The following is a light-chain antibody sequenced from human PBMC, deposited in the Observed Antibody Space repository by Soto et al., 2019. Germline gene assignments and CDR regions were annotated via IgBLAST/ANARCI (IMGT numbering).Light chain of an antibody. CDR3: MQGTHWPIT. Sequence: DVVMTQSPLSLPVTLGQPASISCRSNQSLVHSDGIAYFSWFQQRPGRSPSPLXYKVSNRDSGVPDRFSGSGSGTDFALKISRVEDEDVGVYYCMQGTHWPITFGQGTRLEI. J-gene: IGKJ5*01. V-gene: IGKV2-30*02. CDR2: KVS. CDR1: QSLVHSDGIAY.